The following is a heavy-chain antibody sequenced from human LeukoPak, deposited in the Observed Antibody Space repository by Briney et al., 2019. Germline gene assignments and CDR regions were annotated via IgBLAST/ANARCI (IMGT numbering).Heavy chain of an antibody. V-gene: IGHV4-4*07. CDR2: IYTSGST. J-gene: IGHJ4*02. Sequence: PSETLSLTCTVSGGSISSYYWRWIRQPAGKGLEWIGRIYTSGSTNYNPSLKSRVTMSVDTSKNQFSLKLSSVTAADTAGYYCAREGALSGSYHGPDFDYWGQGTLVTVSS. CDR3: AREGALSGSYHGPDFDY. CDR1: GGSISSYY. D-gene: IGHD1-26*01.